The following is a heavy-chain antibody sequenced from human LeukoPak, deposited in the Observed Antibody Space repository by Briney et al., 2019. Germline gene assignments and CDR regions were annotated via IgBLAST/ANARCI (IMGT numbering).Heavy chain of an antibody. CDR3: ARDHDYGEYPDAFDI. D-gene: IGHD4-17*01. V-gene: IGHV3-21*01. CDR2: ISSSSSYI. CDR1: GFTFSSYS. Sequence: PGGSLRLSCAASGFTFSSYSMNWVRQAPGKGLEWVSSISSSSSYIYYADSVKGRFTISRDNAKNSLYLQMNSLRAEDTAVYYCARDHDYGEYPDAFDIWGQGTMVTVSS. J-gene: IGHJ3*02.